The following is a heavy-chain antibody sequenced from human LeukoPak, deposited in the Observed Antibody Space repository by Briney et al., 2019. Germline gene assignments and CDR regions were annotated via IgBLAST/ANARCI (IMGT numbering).Heavy chain of an antibody. CDR2: ISSSGSYI. D-gene: IGHD6-13*01. J-gene: IGHJ5*02. CDR1: GFTFSTYS. CDR3: ARESGIAAALDL. V-gene: IGHV3-21*01. Sequence: PGGSLRLSCAASGFTFSTYSMTWVRQAPGKGLEWVSTISSSGSYIKYADSLKGRFTISRDNAKNSLYLQMNSLRVEDTAVYYCARESGIAAALDLWGQGTLVTVSS.